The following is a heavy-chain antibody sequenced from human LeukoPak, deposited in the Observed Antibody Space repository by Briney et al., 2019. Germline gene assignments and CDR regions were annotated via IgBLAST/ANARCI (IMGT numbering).Heavy chain of an antibody. Sequence: SQTLSLTCAISGDSVSSNSAAWNWIRQSPSRGLEWLGRTYYKSKWYNDYAVSVKSRITINPDTSKIQFPLQLNSVTPEDTAVYYCAKEVATTRYGWFDHWGQGTLVTVSS. V-gene: IGHV6-1*01. CDR2: TYYKSKWYN. D-gene: IGHD5-12*01. CDR3: AKEVATTRYGWFDH. J-gene: IGHJ5*02. CDR1: GDSVSSNSAA.